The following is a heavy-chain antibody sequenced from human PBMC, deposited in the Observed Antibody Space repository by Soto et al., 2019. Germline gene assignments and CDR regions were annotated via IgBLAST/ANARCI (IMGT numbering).Heavy chain of an antibody. CDR1: GGTFSSYA. CDR2: IIPIFGTA. J-gene: IGHJ4*02. Sequence: GASVKVSCKASGGTFSSYAISWVRQAPGQGLEWMGGIIPIFGTANYAQKFQGRVTITADESTSTAYMELSSLRSEDTAVYYCARDEPRALVAALVHWGQGTLVTVSS. CDR3: ARDEPRALVAALVH. V-gene: IGHV1-69*13. D-gene: IGHD3-10*01.